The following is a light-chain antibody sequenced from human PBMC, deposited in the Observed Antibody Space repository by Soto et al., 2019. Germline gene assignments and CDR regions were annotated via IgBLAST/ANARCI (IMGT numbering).Light chain of an antibody. CDR3: LQYNNWWT. CDR2: GAS. J-gene: IGKJ1*01. CDR1: QSVSSS. V-gene: IGKV3-15*01. Sequence: DIVMTQSPATLSVSPGERATLPCRASQSVSSSLAWYQQKPGRSPRLLIYGASTRAIGIPARFSGSGSGTEFTLTISSLQSEDFAVYYCLQYNNWWTFGQGTKVDI.